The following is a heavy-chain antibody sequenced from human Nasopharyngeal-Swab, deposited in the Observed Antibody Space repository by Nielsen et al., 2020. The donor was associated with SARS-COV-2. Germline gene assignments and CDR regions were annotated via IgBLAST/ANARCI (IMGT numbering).Heavy chain of an antibody. V-gene: IGHV1-46*01. Sequence: ASVKVSCKASGYTFTSYYMHWVRQAPGQGLEWRGIINPSGGSTSYAQRFQGRVTMTRDTSTSTAYMELSRLRSDDTAVYYCATRGEVVVAATGYYYYGMDVWGQGTTVTVSS. CDR2: INPSGGST. CDR1: GYTFTSYY. D-gene: IGHD2-15*01. J-gene: IGHJ6*02. CDR3: ATRGEVVVAATGYYYYGMDV.